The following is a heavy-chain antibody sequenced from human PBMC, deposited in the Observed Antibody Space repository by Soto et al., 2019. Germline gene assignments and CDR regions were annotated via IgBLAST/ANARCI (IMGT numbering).Heavy chain of an antibody. CDR3: DPARGSDSFEY. J-gene: IGHJ4*02. V-gene: IGHV4-30-2*01. CDR1: GASITYGGYS. D-gene: IGHD1-26*01. Sequence: SETLSLTCTVSGASITYGGYSWSWIRQTPGKGLEWIGYINHLETTFYNPSFESRLTLSIDRAKNQFSLNLNSMSAEDRAVYFRDPARGSDSFEYWGQGILVTVSS. CDR2: INHLETT.